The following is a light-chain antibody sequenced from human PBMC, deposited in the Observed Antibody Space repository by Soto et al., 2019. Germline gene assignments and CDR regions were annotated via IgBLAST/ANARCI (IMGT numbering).Light chain of an antibody. CDR2: GAS. Sequence: EIVLTQSPDTLSLSPGERATLSCRASQSVSSYLAWYQQKPGQAPRLLIYGASSRATGIPDRFSGSGSGTDFTLTIDRLESEDFAVYFCQQYGDLPWTFGQGTKVDIK. V-gene: IGKV3-20*01. J-gene: IGKJ1*01. CDR1: QSVSSY. CDR3: QQYGDLPWT.